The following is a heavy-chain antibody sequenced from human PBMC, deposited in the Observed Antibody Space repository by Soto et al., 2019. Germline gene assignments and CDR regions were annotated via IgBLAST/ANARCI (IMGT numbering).Heavy chain of an antibody. J-gene: IGHJ4*02. D-gene: IGHD2-15*01. CDR1: GFTFSSYG. V-gene: IGHV3-30*18. CDR2: ISYDGSNK. CDR3: AKDRYCSGGSCYGDFDY. Sequence: PGGSLRLSCAASGFTFSSYGLHWVRQAPGKGLEWVAVISYDGSNKYYADSVKGRFTIPSDNSKNTLYLQMNSLRAEDTAVFYCAKDRYCSGGSCYGDFDYWGQGTLVTVSS.